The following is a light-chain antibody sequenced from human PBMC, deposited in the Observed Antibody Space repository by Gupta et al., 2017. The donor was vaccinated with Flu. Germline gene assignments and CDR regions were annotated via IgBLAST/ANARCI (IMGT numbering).Light chain of an antibody. V-gene: IGLV2-14*01. CDR2: DVS. CDR1: SSDVGGYNY. J-gene: IGLJ1*01. CDR3: SSYTDTSTFYV. Sequence: QSALTQPASVSGSPGQSITISCTGTSSDVGGYNYVSWYQQRPGKAPKLMIYDVSNRPSGVSNRFSCSKSGNTASLTISGLQAEDETDYYCSSYTDTSTFYVFGTGTKVTVL.